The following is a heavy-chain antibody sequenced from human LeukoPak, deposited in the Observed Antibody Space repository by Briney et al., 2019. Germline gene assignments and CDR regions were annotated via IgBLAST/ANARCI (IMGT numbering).Heavy chain of an antibody. D-gene: IGHD2-2*01. V-gene: IGHV1-69*05. J-gene: IGHJ5*02. CDR1: GGTFSSYA. CDR3: ARGRKYQLLSDDWFDP. Sequence: GASVKVSCKASGGTFSSYAISWVRQAPGQGLEWMGGIIPIFGTANYAQKFQGRVTITTDESTSTAYMELSSLRSEDTAVYYCARGRKYQLLSDDWFDPWGQGTLVTVSS. CDR2: IIPIFGTA.